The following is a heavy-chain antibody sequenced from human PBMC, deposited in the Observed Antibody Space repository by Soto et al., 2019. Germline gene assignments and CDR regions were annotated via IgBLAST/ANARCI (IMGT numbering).Heavy chain of an antibody. V-gene: IGHV3-23*01. CDR1: GFTFSSYV. Sequence: EVQLLESGGGLLQPGGSLRLSCAASGFTFSSYVMGWVRQAPGRGLEWVSCISGNGADTYYADSVKGRFTISRDNSKNTVYLQMNSLRADDTAVFYCAKRRGEGYFDYWGQGTLVTVSS. CDR2: ISGNGADT. J-gene: IGHJ4*02. D-gene: IGHD3-16*01. CDR3: AKRRGEGYFDY.